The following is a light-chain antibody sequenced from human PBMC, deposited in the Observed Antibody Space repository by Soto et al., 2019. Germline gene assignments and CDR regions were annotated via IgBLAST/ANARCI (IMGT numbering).Light chain of an antibody. CDR3: AAWDHRLNGHV. CDR2: EVS. CDR1: SSDVGGYNY. Sequence: QSALTQPASVSGSPGQSITISCTGTSSDVGGYNYVSWYQQHPGKAPKLMIYEVSNRPSGVSNRFSGSKSGTSASLAISGLQSEDAAVYYCAAWDHRLNGHVFGTGTKVTVL. V-gene: IGLV2-14*01. J-gene: IGLJ1*01.